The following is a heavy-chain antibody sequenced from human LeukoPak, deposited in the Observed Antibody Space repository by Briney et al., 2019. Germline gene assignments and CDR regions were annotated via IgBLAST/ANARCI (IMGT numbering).Heavy chain of an antibody. Sequence: GESLKISCKGSGHTFITYWIGWVRQMPGKGLECMRIIYPGDSDTRYRPSFQGQVTISADKSISTAYLQWSSLKASDTAMYYCERVSVTGTLSAFDIRGQGTMVTVSS. V-gene: IGHV5-51*01. J-gene: IGHJ3*02. CDR3: ERVSVTGTLSAFDI. D-gene: IGHD1-1*01. CDR1: GHTFITYW. CDR2: IYPGDSDT.